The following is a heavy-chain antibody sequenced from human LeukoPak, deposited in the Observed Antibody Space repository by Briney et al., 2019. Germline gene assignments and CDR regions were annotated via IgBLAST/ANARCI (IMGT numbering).Heavy chain of an antibody. V-gene: IGHV4-4*02. D-gene: IGHD3-22*01. Sequence: PSGTLSLTCAVSGGSISSGGYWSWVRQPPGKGLEWIGQIYISGSTNYNPSLDSRVTMSLDKSRNQLSLRLKSMTAADTAVYYCARGGDYYDSSGPIRVWGQGTLVTVSS. J-gene: IGHJ4*02. CDR3: ARGGDYYDSSGPIRV. CDR2: IYISGST. CDR1: GGSISSGGY.